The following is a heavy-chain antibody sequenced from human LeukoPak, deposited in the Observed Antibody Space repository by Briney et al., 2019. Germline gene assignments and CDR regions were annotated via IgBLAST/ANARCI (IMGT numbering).Heavy chain of an antibody. CDR1: GYTFTSYY. D-gene: IGHD1-26*01. CDR2: INPSGGST. J-gene: IGHJ4*02. Sequence: ASVKVSCKASGYTFTSYYMHWVRQAPGQGLEWMGIINPSGGSTSYAQKFQGRVTMTRDTSTSTVYMELSGLRSEDTAVYYCARAQRTPQSPRGPFDYWGQGTLVTVSS. CDR3: ARAQRTPQSPRGPFDY. V-gene: IGHV1-46*01.